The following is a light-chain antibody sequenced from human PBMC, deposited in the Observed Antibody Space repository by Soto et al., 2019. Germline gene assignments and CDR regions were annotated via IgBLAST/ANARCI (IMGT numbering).Light chain of an antibody. J-gene: IGKJ1*01. Sequence: EIVMTQSPATLSVSPGERATLSCRASQSVSSNLAWYQQKPGQAPRLLISGASTRATGIPARFSGSGSETEFTLTISSLQYEDFAVYYCQQYNYWPWTFGQGTKVEIK. V-gene: IGKV3-15*01. CDR3: QQYNYWPWT. CDR1: QSVSSN. CDR2: GAS.